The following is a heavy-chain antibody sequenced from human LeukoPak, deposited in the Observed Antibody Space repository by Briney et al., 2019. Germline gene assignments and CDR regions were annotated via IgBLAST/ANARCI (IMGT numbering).Heavy chain of an antibody. V-gene: IGHV3-21*01. D-gene: IGHD1-1*01. Sequence: GGSLRLSCAASGFTFSSYAMSWVRQAPGKGLEWVSSISSSSSYIYYADSVKGRFTISRDNAKNSLYLQMNSLRAEDTAVYYCARGTGTTPFDYWGQGTLVTVSS. CDR2: ISSSSSYI. CDR3: ARGTGTTPFDY. CDR1: GFTFSSYA. J-gene: IGHJ4*02.